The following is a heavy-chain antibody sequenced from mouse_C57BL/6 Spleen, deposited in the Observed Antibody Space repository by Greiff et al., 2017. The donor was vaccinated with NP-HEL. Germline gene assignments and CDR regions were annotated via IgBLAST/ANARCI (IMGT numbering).Heavy chain of an antibody. Sequence: EVQRVESEGGLVQPGSSMKLSCTASGFTFSDYYMAWVRQVPEKGLEWVANINYDGSSTYYLDSLKSRFIISRDNAKNILYLQMSSLKSEDTATYYCARRGYGSSLYYFDYWGQGTTLTVSS. CDR1: GFTFSDYY. CDR2: INYDGSST. D-gene: IGHD1-1*01. V-gene: IGHV5-16*01. J-gene: IGHJ2*01. CDR3: ARRGYGSSLYYFDY.